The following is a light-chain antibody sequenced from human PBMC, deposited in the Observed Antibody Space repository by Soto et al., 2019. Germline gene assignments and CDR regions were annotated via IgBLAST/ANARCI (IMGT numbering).Light chain of an antibody. V-gene: IGLV1-44*01. Sequence: QSALTQPPSASGTPGQRVTISCSGSSSNIGSNTVNWYQQLPGTAPKLLIYSNNQRPSGVPDRFSGSKSGTSASLAISGLQAEDEADYYCSSYTSSFKLAVFGSGTKVTVL. J-gene: IGLJ1*01. CDR1: SSNIGSNT. CDR3: SSYTSSFKLAV. CDR2: SNN.